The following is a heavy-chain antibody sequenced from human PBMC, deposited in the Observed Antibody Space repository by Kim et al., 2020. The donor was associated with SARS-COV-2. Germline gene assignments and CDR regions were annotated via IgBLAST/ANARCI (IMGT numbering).Heavy chain of an antibody. CDR3: ARGVPGY. CDR2: INDSGST. V-gene: IGHV4-34*01. Sequence: SETLSLTCAVYGGSFSGYQWSWIRQSPGPGLEWIGHINDSGSTNYNPSLKSRVTISVDTSKNQFSLKVTSVTAADTAVYYCARGVPGYWGQGTLVTVSS. J-gene: IGHJ4*02. CDR1: GGSFSGYQ.